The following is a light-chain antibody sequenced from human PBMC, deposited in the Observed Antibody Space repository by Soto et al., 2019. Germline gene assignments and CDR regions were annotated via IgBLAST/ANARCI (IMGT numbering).Light chain of an antibody. Sequence: QSALTQPASVSESPGQSITMSCTGTSSDVGAYNYVSWYQQYPGKAPKLMIYEVSNRPSGVSIRFSGSKSGNTASLTISGLQAEDEAHYYCSSYTTYNTLVFGGGTKLTVL. J-gene: IGLJ2*01. V-gene: IGLV2-14*01. CDR2: EVS. CDR1: SSDVGAYNY. CDR3: SSYTTYNTLV.